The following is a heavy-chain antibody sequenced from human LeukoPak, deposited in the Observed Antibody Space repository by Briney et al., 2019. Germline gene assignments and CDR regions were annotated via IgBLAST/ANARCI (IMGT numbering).Heavy chain of an antibody. Sequence: PGGSLRLSCAASGFTFSDYYMSWIRQAPGKGLEWVANIKQDGSEKYYVDSVKGRFTISRDNAKNSLYLQMNSLRAEDTAVYYCARVKFLDYWGQGTLVTVSS. CDR2: IKQDGSEK. CDR1: GFTFSDYY. CDR3: ARVKFLDY. V-gene: IGHV3-7*01. J-gene: IGHJ4*02.